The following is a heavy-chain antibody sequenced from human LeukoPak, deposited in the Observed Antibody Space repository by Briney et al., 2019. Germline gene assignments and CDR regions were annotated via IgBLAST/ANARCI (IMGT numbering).Heavy chain of an antibody. Sequence: SLRLSCAAPGFTSDDYAMHSVRQAPGEGLEWVSGISWNSGSIGYEDSVKGRFTISRDNAKNSLYLQMNSLRAEDTALYYCAKDSSSYGDYGTFGYWGQGTLVTVSS. CDR3: AKDSSSYGDYGTFGY. CDR2: ISWNSGSI. J-gene: IGHJ4*02. D-gene: IGHD4-17*01. V-gene: IGHV3-9*02. CDR1: GFTSDDYA.